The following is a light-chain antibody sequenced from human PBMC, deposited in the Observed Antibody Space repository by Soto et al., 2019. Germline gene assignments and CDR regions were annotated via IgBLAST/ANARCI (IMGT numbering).Light chain of an antibody. CDR1: QSVSNNY. CDR2: GSS. CDR3: QQYGSSPPYT. Sequence: EVVLTQSPGTLSLSPGERATLSCRASQSVSNNYFAWYQQKPGQAPRLLIFGSSDRSTGIPDRFSGSGSGTDFTLTISRLETENFGVYYCQQYGSSPPYTFGQGTKLEIK. V-gene: IGKV3-20*01. J-gene: IGKJ2*01.